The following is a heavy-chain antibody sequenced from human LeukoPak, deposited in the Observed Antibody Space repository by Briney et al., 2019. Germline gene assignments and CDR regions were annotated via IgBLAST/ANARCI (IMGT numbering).Heavy chain of an antibody. CDR3: ARGPTRNQQLVPGY. CDR1: GYTFTRYY. CDR2: INPNSGGT. D-gene: IGHD6-13*01. J-gene: IGHJ4*02. Sequence: ASVKVSCKASGYTFTRYYMHWVRQAPGQGLEWRGWINPNSGGTNYAQKFQGRVTMTRDTSISTAYMELSRLRSDDTAVYYCARGPTRNQQLVPGYWGQGTLVTVSS. V-gene: IGHV1-2*02.